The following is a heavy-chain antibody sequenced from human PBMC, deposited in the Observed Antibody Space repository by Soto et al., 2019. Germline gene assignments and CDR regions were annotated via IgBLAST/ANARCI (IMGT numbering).Heavy chain of an antibody. J-gene: IGHJ3*02. CDR3: ARAPPGDCTNGVCPMGAFDI. V-gene: IGHV4-34*01. CDR2: INHSGST. D-gene: IGHD2-8*01. CDR1: GGSFSGYY. Sequence: SETLSLTCAVYGGSFSGYYWSWIRQPPGKGLEWIGEINHSGSTNYNPSLKSRVTISVDTSKNQFSLKLSSVTAADTAVYYCARAPPGDCTNGVCPMGAFDIWGQGTMVTVSS.